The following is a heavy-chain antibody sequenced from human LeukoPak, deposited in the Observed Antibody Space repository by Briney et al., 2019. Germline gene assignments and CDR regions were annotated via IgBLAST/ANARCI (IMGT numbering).Heavy chain of an antibody. V-gene: IGHV3-7*01. CDR2: IKQDGSEK. J-gene: IGHJ2*01. D-gene: IGHD2-2*02. CDR1: GFTFSNYW. Sequence: GGSLRLSCAASGFTFSNYWMTWVRQAPGKGLEWVANIKQDGSEKYYVDSVKGRFTISRDNAKNSLYLQMNSLRAEDTAVYYCASRYCAITGCYINSYFYFDLWGRGTLVTVSS. CDR3: ASRYCAITGCYINSYFYFDL.